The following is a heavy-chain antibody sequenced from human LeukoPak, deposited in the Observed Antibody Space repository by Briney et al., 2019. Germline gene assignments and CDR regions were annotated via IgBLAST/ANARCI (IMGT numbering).Heavy chain of an antibody. D-gene: IGHD2-2*01. Sequence: PGGSLRLSCSASGFVFTIYTMYWVRQAPGKGPEYVSTISGSGNGFSIYYADSVKGRFTISRDDSKSILYLQMNGLRSEDTAVYYCVKDFGRIRGRTSCYGASKGMDVWGQGTAVIVSS. J-gene: IGHJ6*02. CDR3: VKDFGRIRGRTSCYGASKGMDV. CDR2: ISGSGNGFSI. CDR1: GFVFTIYT. V-gene: IGHV3-64D*06.